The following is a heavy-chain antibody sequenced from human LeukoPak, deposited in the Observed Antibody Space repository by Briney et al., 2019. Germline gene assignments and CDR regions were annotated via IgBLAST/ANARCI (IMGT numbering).Heavy chain of an antibody. J-gene: IGHJ5*02. CDR1: RFTFSSTW. D-gene: IGHD2-15*01. CDR2: INQDGSEK. Sequence: GGSLRLSCAASRFTFSSTWMSWIRQAPGKGLQWVATINQDGSEKYYVDSVKGRFTISRDNAKNSLYLQMNSLGAEDTAVYYCARERAGEAATNNWFDPWGQGTLVTVSS. V-gene: IGHV3-7*01. CDR3: ARERAGEAATNNWFDP.